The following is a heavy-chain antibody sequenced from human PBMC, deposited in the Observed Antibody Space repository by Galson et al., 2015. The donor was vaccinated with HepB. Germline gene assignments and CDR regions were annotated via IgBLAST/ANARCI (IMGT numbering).Heavy chain of an antibody. CDR2: INSDGSST. D-gene: IGHD3-22*01. Sequence: SLRLSCAASGFTFNTYWRHWVRQAPGKGLVWVSRINSDGSSTAYADSVKGRFTISRDNAKNTLYLQMNSLRAEDTAVYYCARGMGVTMIVVGAFDIWGQGTLVTVSS. J-gene: IGHJ3*02. CDR3: ARGMGVTMIVVGAFDI. CDR1: GFTFNTYW. V-gene: IGHV3-74*01.